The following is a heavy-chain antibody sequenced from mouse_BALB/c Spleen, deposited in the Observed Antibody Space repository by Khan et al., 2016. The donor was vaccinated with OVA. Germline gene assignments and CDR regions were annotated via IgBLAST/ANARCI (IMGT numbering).Heavy chain of an antibody. CDR1: GLNIKDTY. CDR2: IDPPNGNT. Sequence: VRLQQPGAELVKSGATVKLSCTASGLNIKDTYMHLLKQWPEQGLEWIGRIDPPNGNTKYDPKFQGKATITADKSSNTAYMQLSSLTSRDAAVYYCARLGREWGQGTTLTVSS. V-gene: IGHV14-3*02. J-gene: IGHJ2*01. CDR3: ARLGRE.